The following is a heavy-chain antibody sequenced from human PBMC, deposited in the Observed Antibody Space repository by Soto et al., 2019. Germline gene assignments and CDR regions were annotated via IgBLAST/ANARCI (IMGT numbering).Heavy chain of an antibody. CDR1: GGSISSGGYY. V-gene: IGHV4-31*03. D-gene: IGHD5-12*01. CDR2: IYYSGST. J-gene: IGHJ6*02. Sequence: QVQLQESGPGLVKPSQTLSLTCTVSGGSISSGGYYWSWIRQHPGKGLEWIGYIYYSGSTYYNPSLKSRVTISLDTSKNQFSLKLSSVTAADTAVYYCARSIFTYSGYDPYYYYYYGMDVWGQGTTVTVSS. CDR3: ARSIFTYSGYDPYYYYYYGMDV.